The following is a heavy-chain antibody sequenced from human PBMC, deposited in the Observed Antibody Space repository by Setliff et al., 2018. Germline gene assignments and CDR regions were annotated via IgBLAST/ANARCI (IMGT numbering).Heavy chain of an antibody. Sequence: GGSLRLSCAASGFSFTVFWMSWVRQAPGKGLEWVANIKQDGSQEYYGDSVKGRFTISRDNAKNSLYLQMNSLGAEDTAVYFCARSPANGGHDAFDVWSQGTMVTVSS. D-gene: IGHD6-25*01. CDR1: GFSFTVFW. J-gene: IGHJ3*01. V-gene: IGHV3-7*01. CDR3: ARSPANGGHDAFDV. CDR2: IKQDGSQE.